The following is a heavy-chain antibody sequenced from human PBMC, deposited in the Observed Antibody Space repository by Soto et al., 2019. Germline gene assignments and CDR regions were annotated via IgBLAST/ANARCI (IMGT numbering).Heavy chain of an antibody. CDR1: GFTFSSYG. CDR2: ISYDGSNK. CDR3: AKDEATRNRDMVDN. J-gene: IGHJ4*01. V-gene: IGHV3-30*18. Sequence: AGGSLRLSCAASGFTFSSYGMHWVRQAPGKGLEWVAVISYDGSNKYYADSVKGRFTISRDNSKNTLYLHMNSLRAEDTAVYYCAKDEATRNRDMVDNWGQGTRVTVAS.